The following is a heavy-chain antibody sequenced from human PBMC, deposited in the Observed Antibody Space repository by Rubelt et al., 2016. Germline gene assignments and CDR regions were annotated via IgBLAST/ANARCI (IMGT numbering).Heavy chain of an antibody. Sequence: EVQLVESGGGLVQPGGSLRLSCAASGFTFSSYNMNWVRQAPGKGLEWVSSITSSSSYIYYADSVKGRFTIYRDNAKKSLYLQRNSLGAEDTAVYYCARRFGEPDWWGQGTLVTVSS. J-gene: IGHJ4*02. V-gene: IGHV3-21*02. CDR2: ITSSSSYI. D-gene: IGHD3-10*01. CDR1: GFTFSSYN. CDR3: ARRFGEPDW.